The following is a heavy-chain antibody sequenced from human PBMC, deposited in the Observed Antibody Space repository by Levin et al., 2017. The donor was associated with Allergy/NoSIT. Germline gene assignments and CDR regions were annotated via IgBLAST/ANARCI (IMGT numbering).Heavy chain of an antibody. D-gene: IGHD1-1*01. CDR3: ERRGTRDYYYYMDV. CDR1: GYSFTSYW. V-gene: IGHV5-51*01. CDR2: IYPGDSDT. Sequence: GASVKVSCQGSGYSFTSYWIGWVRQLPGKGLEWMGIIYPGDSDTRYSPSFQGQVTIPADKSISTAYLHWSSLTASDAAIYYCERRGTRDYYYYMDVWGKGTTVTVSS. J-gene: IGHJ6*03.